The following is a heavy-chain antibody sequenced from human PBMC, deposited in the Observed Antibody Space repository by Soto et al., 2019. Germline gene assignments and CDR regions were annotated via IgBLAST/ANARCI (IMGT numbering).Heavy chain of an antibody. Sequence: QVQLVESGGGVVQPGRSLRLSCAASGFTFSSYGMHWVRQAPGKGLEWVAVIWYDGSNKYYADSVKGRFTISRDNSKNTLYLQMNSLRAEDTAVYYCAREIGTTVYFDYWGQGTLVTVSS. D-gene: IGHD1-7*01. CDR1: GFTFSSYG. J-gene: IGHJ4*02. CDR2: IWYDGSNK. V-gene: IGHV3-33*01. CDR3: AREIGTTVYFDY.